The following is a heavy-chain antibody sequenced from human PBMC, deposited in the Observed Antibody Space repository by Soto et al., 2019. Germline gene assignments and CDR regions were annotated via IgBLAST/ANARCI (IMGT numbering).Heavy chain of an antibody. V-gene: IGHV3-30*18. CDR1: GFTFSSYG. D-gene: IGHD3-3*01. CDR2: ISYDGSNK. CDR3: AKSGVYYDFWSGYYFDY. Sequence: VGSLRLSCAASGFTFSSYGMHWVRQAPGKGLEWVAVISYDGSNKYYADSVKGRFTISRDNSKNTLYLQMNSLRAEDTAVYYCAKSGVYYDFWSGYYFDYWGQGTLVTVSS. J-gene: IGHJ4*02.